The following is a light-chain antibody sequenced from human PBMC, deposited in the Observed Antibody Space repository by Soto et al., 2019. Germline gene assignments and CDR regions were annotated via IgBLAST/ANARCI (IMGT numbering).Light chain of an antibody. CDR2: GAS. Sequence: EIVLTQSPGTLSLSPGERATLSCRASHTISSSYLAWYQQKAGQATRLIIYGASSRGTGIPDWFSGSGSATDFTLTISRLEHEDFAVYYCQQYGSSSTFGQGTKVDNK. J-gene: IGKJ1*01. CDR3: QQYGSSST. CDR1: HTISSSY. V-gene: IGKV3-20*01.